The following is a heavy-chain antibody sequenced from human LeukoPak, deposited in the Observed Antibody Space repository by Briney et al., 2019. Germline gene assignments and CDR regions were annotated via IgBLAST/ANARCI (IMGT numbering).Heavy chain of an antibody. CDR2: IINDGITT. CDR3: AADGEYAFLV. V-gene: IGHV3-74*01. Sequence: PGGSLRLSCAASGFTFSSYAMTWVRQAPGEGLVWVSRIINDGITTTYADSVKGRFTISRDNAKKTVYLQMNSLRADDTAVYYCAADGEYAFLVWGQGTMVTVSS. CDR1: GFTFSSYA. D-gene: IGHD2/OR15-2a*01. J-gene: IGHJ3*01.